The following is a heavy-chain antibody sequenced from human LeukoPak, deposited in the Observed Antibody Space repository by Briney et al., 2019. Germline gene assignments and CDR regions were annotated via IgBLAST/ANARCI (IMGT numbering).Heavy chain of an antibody. CDR2: ISRSGSTI. CDR1: GFTFSSYE. J-gene: IGHJ6*03. D-gene: IGHD1-26*01. CDR3: ARAYRPRWYYYMDV. V-gene: IGHV3-48*03. Sequence: PGGSLRLSCAASGFTFSSYEMNCVRRAPGKGLEWVSYISRSGSTIYYADSVKGRFTISRDNAKNSLYLQMNSLRAEDTAVYYCARAYRPRWYYYMDVWGKGTTVTVSS.